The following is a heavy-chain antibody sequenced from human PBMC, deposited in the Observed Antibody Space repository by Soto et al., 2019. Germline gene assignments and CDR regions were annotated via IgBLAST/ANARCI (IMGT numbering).Heavy chain of an antibody. D-gene: IGHD3-9*01. CDR3: ARDPRPYYDILTDEVGAFDI. V-gene: IGHV3-33*01. CDR2: IWYDGSNK. J-gene: IGHJ3*02. Sequence: PGGSLRLSCAASGLNFSSYGMHWVRKAPGKGLEWVAVIWYDGSNKYYADSVKGRFTISRDNSKNTLYLQMNSLRAEDTAVYYCARDPRPYYDILTDEVGAFDIWGQGTMVTVSS. CDR1: GLNFSSYG.